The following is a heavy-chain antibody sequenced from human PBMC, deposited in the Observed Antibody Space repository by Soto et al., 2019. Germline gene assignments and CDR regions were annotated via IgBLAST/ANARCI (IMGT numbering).Heavy chain of an antibody. J-gene: IGHJ4*02. CDR1: GFTFSSYA. Sequence: GWSLRLSCAAAGFTFSSYAMSWVRQAPGKGLEWVSSISVGDGDTYYVDSVKDRFSISRDNSKNTLYLQMSSLRAEDTAVYYCAKGIAVAGYYFDYWGQGTLVTVSS. V-gene: IGHV3-23*01. CDR3: AKGIAVAGYYFDY. D-gene: IGHD6-19*01. CDR2: ISVGDGDT.